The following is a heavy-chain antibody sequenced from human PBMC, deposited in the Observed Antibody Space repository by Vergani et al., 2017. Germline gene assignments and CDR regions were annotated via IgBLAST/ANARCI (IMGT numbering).Heavy chain of an antibody. D-gene: IGHD3-22*01. CDR2: IYPGDSET. CDR3: ARPGAYYYDSSGYSDAFDI. Sequence: EVQLVQSGAEVKKPGESLKISCKVSGYTFTTYWIGWVRQMPGKGLEWMGIIYPGDSETRYSPSFQGQVTIPADKSISTAYLLWSSLKASDTAMYSCARPGAYYYDSSGYSDAFDIWGQGTMVTVAS. J-gene: IGHJ3*02. CDR1: GYTFTTYW. V-gene: IGHV5-51*01.